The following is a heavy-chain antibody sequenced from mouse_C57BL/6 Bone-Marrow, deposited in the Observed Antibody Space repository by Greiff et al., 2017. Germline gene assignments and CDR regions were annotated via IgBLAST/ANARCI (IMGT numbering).Heavy chain of an antibody. Sequence: EVKVVESGPELVKPGDSVKISCKASGYSFTGYFMNWVMQSHGKSLEWIGRINPYNGDTFYNQKFKGKATLTVDKSSSTAHMELRSLTSEDSAVYYCARHGSSFFDYWGQCTTLTVSS. J-gene: IGHJ2*01. CDR2: INPYNGDT. CDR3: ARHGSSFFDY. D-gene: IGHD1-1*01. CDR1: GYSFTGYF. V-gene: IGHV1-20*01.